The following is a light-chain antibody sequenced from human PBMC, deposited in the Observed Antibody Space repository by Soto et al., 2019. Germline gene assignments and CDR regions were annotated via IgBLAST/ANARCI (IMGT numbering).Light chain of an antibody. CDR1: QDISSW. Sequence: DIQMTRSPSSVSASAGDRVTITCRASQDISSWLAWYQQKPGKAPKLLIYAASSLQSGVPSRFSGSGSGTDFTLTISSLQPEDFATYYCQQANSFPITFGQGTRLEIK. V-gene: IGKV1-12*01. CDR2: AAS. CDR3: QQANSFPIT. J-gene: IGKJ5*01.